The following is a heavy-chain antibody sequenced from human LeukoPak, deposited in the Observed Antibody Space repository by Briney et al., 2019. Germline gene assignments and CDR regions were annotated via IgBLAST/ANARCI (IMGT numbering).Heavy chain of an antibody. CDR3: ASLDSAHPSGVH. Sequence: PGGSLRLSCEASGFTFSSYSMNWVRQAPGKGLEWVSSISSSSSYIYYADSVKGRFTISRDNAKNSLYLQMDSLRDEDSALYYCASLDSAHPSGVHWGQGTLVTVSS. V-gene: IGHV3-21*01. D-gene: IGHD5-18*01. CDR2: ISSSSSYI. CDR1: GFTFSSYS. J-gene: IGHJ4*02.